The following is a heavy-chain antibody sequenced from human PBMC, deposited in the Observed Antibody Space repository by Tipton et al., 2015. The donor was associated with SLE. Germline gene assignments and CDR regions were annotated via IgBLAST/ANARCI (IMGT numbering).Heavy chain of an antibody. CDR3: ARASIAAAGYYFDY. V-gene: IGHV1-18*01. CDR2: ISAYNGDT. CDR1: GYTFTSYG. J-gene: IGHJ4*02. Sequence: QSGPEVKKPGASVKVSCRTSGYTFTSYGISWVRQAPGQGLEWMGWISAYNGDTNYAQKLQGRLTMTTDTSTSTAYMDLRSLRSDDTAVYYGARASIAAAGYYFDYWGQGTLVTVSS. D-gene: IGHD6-13*01.